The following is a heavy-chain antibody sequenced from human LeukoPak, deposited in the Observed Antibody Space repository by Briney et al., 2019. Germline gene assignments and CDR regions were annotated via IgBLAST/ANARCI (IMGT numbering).Heavy chain of an antibody. CDR3: ARDLAGVLWFGESLVMDV. D-gene: IGHD3-10*01. CDR1: GFTLSSYS. CDR2: ISSSSSYI. Sequence: PGGSLRLSCAASGFTLSSYSMDWVRQAPGKGLEWVSSISSSSSYIYYADSVKGRFTISRDNAKNSLYLQMNSLRAEDTAVYYCARDLAGVLWFGESLVMDVWGQGTTVTVSS. J-gene: IGHJ6*02. V-gene: IGHV3-21*01.